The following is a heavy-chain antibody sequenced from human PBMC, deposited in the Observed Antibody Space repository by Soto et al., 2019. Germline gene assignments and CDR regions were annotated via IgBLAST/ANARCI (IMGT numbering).Heavy chain of an antibody. CDR1: GGFIDNSHSY. Sequence: SETLSLTCDISGGFIDNSHSYWGWIRQPPGKGLEWIGIIHHSGSTYYNPSLRSRITISVDTSKNQFSLKMPSVTAADTAVYYCARSSGYVPGGYWGQGILVTVS. CDR2: IHHSGST. CDR3: ARSSGYVPGGY. V-gene: IGHV4-38-2*01. J-gene: IGHJ4*02. D-gene: IGHD5-12*01.